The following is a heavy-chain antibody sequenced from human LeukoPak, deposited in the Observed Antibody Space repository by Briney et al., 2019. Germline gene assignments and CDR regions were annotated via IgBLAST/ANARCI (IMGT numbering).Heavy chain of an antibody. V-gene: IGHV3-7*01. CDR1: GFTFSSYW. CDR2: IKQDGNKK. J-gene: IGHJ4*02. D-gene: IGHD1-1*01. CDR3: ARDRDDSGGYFDY. Sequence: GGSLRLSCVASGFTFSSYWMSWVRQAPGEGLEWVANIKQDGNKKYYVDSVKGRFTISRDNAKNSLYLQMNSLRAEDTAVYYCARDRDDSGGYFDYWGQGTLVTVSS.